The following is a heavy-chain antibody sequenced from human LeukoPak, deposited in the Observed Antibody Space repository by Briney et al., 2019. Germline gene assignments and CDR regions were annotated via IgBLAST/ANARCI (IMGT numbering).Heavy chain of an antibody. V-gene: IGHV3-11*04. CDR1: GFSFSDYY. J-gene: IGHJ6*03. CDR2: ISSSGSNI. Sequence: GGSLRLSCAASGFSFSDYYMSWVRQAPGKGLEWISYISSSGSNIYSDSAKGRFTTSRDNAKNSLYLQMNSRRAEETAVYYCARDYDGGYMDVWGKGTTVTVSS. D-gene: IGHD3-3*01. CDR3: ARDYDGGYMDV.